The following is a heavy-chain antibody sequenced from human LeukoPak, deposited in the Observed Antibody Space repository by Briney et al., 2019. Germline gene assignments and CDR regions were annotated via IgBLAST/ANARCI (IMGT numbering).Heavy chain of an antibody. CDR3: ARGPPNWGYDY. CDR1: GYTFISYD. CDR2: MSPNSGNT. D-gene: IGHD7-27*01. Sequence: ASVKVSCKASGYTFISYDINWVRQATGQVPEWMGWMSPNSGNTGYAQKFQGRVTMTRDTSISTAYMELSGLISEDTAVYYCARGPPNWGYDYWGQGTLVTVSS. J-gene: IGHJ4*02. V-gene: IGHV1-8*01.